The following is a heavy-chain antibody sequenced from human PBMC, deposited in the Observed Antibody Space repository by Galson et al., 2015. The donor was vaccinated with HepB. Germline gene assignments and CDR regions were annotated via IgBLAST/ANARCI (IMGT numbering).Heavy chain of an antibody. CDR3: ARAGRWLPDY. CDR2: IYHSGST. D-gene: IGHD4-23*01. J-gene: IGHJ4*02. Sequence: TLSLTCAVSGGSISSGGYSWSWIRQPPGKGLEWIGYIYHSGSTYYNPSLKSRVTISVDRSKNQFSLKLSSVTAADTAVYYCARAGRWLPDYWGQGTLVTVSS. V-gene: IGHV4-30-2*01. CDR1: GGSISSGGYS.